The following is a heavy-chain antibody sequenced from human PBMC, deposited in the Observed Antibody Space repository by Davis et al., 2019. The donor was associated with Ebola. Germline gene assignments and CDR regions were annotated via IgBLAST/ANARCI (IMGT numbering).Heavy chain of an antibody. D-gene: IGHD3-22*01. CDR1: GGSFSGQC. Sequence: SETLSLTCAVYGGSFSGQCWSSIRQPPGKGLEWSGEINHSGSTTYSPSLKSRVTMSVDTSKNQFSLKLASVTAADTAIYYCARDRHDTSGYGFWGQGTLVTVSS. V-gene: IGHV4-34*01. CDR2: INHSGST. J-gene: IGHJ4*02. CDR3: ARDRHDTSGYGF.